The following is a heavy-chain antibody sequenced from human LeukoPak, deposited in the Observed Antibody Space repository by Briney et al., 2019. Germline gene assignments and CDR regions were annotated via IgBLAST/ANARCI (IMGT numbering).Heavy chain of an antibody. V-gene: IGHV4-59*01. CDR1: GGSISSYY. J-gene: IGHJ5*02. CDR3: ARGRRPSYSSSWYGTRGSYNWFDP. D-gene: IGHD6-13*01. Sequence: SETLSLTCTVSGGSISSYYWSWIRQPPGKGLEWIGYIYYSGSTNYNPSLKSRVTISVDTSKNQFSLKLSSVTAADTAVYYCARGRRPSYSSSWYGTRGSYNWFDPWGQGTLVTVSS. CDR2: IYYSGST.